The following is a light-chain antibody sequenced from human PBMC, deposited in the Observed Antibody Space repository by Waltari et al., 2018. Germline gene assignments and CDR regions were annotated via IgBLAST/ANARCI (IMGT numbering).Light chain of an antibody. Sequence: EIVLTQSPGTLSLSPGERATLSCRASQSVSSSYLAWYHQRPGQAPRLLIYGASSRATGIPDRFSGSVSGTDFSLTISRLEPEDFAVYYCQQSGSSRTFGQGTRLEIK. V-gene: IGKV3-20*01. CDR2: GAS. CDR3: QQSGSSRT. J-gene: IGKJ5*01. CDR1: QSVSSSY.